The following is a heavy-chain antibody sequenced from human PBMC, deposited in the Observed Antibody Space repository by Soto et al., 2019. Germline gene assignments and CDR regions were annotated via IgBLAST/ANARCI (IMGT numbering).Heavy chain of an antibody. Sequence: PVVPLRVSYAASGFNFSGYGMRWVRKDPGKGLEWVAFIWYDGINKYYADSVKGRFTISRDNSKNTLYLQMNSLRAEDTAVYYFARDPYYYGSGSYYFDYWGQGTLVTVSS. CDR1: GFNFSGYG. D-gene: IGHD3-10*01. CDR2: IWYDGINK. J-gene: IGHJ4*02. CDR3: ARDPYYYGSGSYYFDY. V-gene: IGHV3-33*08.